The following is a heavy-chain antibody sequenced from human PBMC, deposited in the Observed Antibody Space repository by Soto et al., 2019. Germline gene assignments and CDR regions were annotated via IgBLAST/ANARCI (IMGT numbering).Heavy chain of an antibody. Sequence: EVPLVESGGGLVQPGGSLRLSCAASGFTFSSYAMHWVRQAPGKGLEYVSAISSNGGSTYYANSVKGRFTISRDNSKNPLYLQMGSLRAEDMAVYYCARAGGGGYGFDYWGQGTLVTVSS. CDR2: ISSNGGST. J-gene: IGHJ4*02. CDR3: ARAGGGGYGFDY. V-gene: IGHV3-64*01. CDR1: GFTFSSYA. D-gene: IGHD3-16*01.